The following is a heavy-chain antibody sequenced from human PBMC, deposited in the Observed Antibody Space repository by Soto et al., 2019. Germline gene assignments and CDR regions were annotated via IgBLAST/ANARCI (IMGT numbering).Heavy chain of an antibody. CDR1: GGSISSYY. D-gene: IGHD2-15*01. CDR2: IYYSGST. CDR3: ARVAEVYCSGGSCYSGYFDY. Sequence: TVSGGSISSYYWSWIRQPPGKGLEWIGYIYYSGSTNYNPSLKSRVTISVDTSKNQFSLKLSSVTAADTAVYYCARVAEVYCSGGSCYSGYFDYWGQGTLVTVSS. J-gene: IGHJ4*02. V-gene: IGHV4-59*01.